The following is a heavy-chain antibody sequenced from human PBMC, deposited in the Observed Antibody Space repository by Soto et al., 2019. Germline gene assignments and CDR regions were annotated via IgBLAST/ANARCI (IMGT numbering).Heavy chain of an antibody. J-gene: IGHJ4*02. CDR2: LYAGGTT. V-gene: IGHV3-66*01. CDR1: GFSVSNNY. D-gene: IGHD3-22*01. Sequence: EVQLVESGGGLVQPGESLRLACAASGFSVSNNYMTWVRQPPGKGLEWVSILYAGGTTYYAGSVRGRFTISRDDSKNILYLQMNSLGAEDTAVYYCARERDTTGYVLKYWGQGTLVTVS. CDR3: ARERDTTGYVLKY.